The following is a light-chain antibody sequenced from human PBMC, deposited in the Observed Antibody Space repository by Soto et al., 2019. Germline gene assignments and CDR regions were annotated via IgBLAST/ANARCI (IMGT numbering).Light chain of an antibody. CDR2: DAS. V-gene: IGKV1-5*01. J-gene: IGKJ2*01. CDR3: QQYEFLPVT. Sequence: DIQMTQPPSTLSASVGDRVTITCRASQSISSWLAWYQQKPGKAPKVLIYDASSLGSGVPSRFSGSGSGRHFTFTITSLQPEDIGTYYCQQYEFLPVTFGRGTKVDIK. CDR1: QSISSW.